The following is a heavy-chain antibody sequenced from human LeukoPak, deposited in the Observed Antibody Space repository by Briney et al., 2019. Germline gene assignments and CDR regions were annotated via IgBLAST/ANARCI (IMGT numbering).Heavy chain of an antibody. CDR1: GFTFGDYA. V-gene: IGHV3-49*04. CDR2: IRSKAYGGTT. Sequence: GRSLRLSCTASGFTFGDYAMSWVRQAPGKGLEWVGFIRSKAYGGTTEYAASVKGRFTISRDDSKSIAYLQMNSLKTEDTAVYYCTRVARGYYGSGSTTWGQGTLVTVSS. D-gene: IGHD3-10*01. CDR3: TRVARGYYGSGSTT. J-gene: IGHJ4*02.